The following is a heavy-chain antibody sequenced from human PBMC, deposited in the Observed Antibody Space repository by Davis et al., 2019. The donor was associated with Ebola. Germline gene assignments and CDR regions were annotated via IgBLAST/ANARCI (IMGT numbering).Heavy chain of an antibody. J-gene: IGHJ4*02. Sequence: ASVKVSCKASGYTFTSYGISWVRQAPGQGLEWMGWISAYNGNTNYAQKLQGRVTMTTDTSTSTAYMELRSLRSDDTAVYYCARSELLVLRYLGGIDYWGQGTLVTVSS. CDR1: GYTFTSYG. V-gene: IGHV1-18*01. D-gene: IGHD3-9*01. CDR3: ARSELLVLRYLGGIDY. CDR2: ISAYNGNT.